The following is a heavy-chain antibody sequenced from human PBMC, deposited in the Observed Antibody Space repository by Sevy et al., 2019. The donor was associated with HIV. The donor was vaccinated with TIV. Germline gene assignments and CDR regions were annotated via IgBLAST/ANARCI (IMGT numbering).Heavy chain of an antibody. V-gene: IGHV4-30-4*01. CDR1: GGSISSGDYY. Sequence: SETLSLTCTVSGGSISSGDYYWSWIRQPPGKGLEWIGYIYYSGSTYYNPSLKSRVTISVDTSTNQFSLKLSSVTAADTAVSYCARDRYNWNYYYYGMDVWGQGTTVTVSS. D-gene: IGHD1-20*01. J-gene: IGHJ6*02. CDR2: IYYSGST. CDR3: ARDRYNWNYYYYGMDV.